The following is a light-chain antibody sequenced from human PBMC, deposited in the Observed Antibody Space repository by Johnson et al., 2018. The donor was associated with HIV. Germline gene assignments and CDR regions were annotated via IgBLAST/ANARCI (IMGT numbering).Light chain of an antibody. Sequence: QLVLTQPPSVSAAQGQKVTISCSGSSSNIGNNYVSWYQQIPGTAPKLLIYENNIRPSGIPERFSGSQSGSSATLGITGRWPADEGDYYCGTWDSSLSALYVFGTGTKVTVL. CDR2: ENN. CDR3: GTWDSSLSALYV. J-gene: IGLJ1*01. CDR1: SSNIGNNY. V-gene: IGLV1-51*02.